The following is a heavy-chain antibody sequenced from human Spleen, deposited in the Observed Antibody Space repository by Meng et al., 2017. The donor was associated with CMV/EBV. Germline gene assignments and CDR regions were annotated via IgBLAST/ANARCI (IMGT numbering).Heavy chain of an antibody. CDR1: ASFPSNLYY. CDR3: ARGFLEGVYGRRCFDP. CDR2: IHYTGNI. Sequence: ASFPSNLYYWGWICQPPGTGLEWIGNIHYTGNIYYNPSLKSRVVISVDTSKNQFSLKLTSVTAADTAVYYCARGFLEGVYGRRCFDPWGQGHLVTVSS. J-gene: IGHJ5*02. D-gene: IGHD3-10*02. V-gene: IGHV4-39*07.